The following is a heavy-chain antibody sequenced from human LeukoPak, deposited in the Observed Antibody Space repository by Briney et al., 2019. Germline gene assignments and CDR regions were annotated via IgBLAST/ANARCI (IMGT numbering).Heavy chain of an antibody. CDR1: GYSISSGYY. Sequence: SETLSLTCAVSGYSISSGYYWAWIRQPPGKGLEWIGSIYHSGSTYYNPSLKSRVTISVDTSKNQFSLKLSSVTAADTAVYYCARLGVVVPAAVEIAAAENYFDYWGQGTLVTVSS. CDR3: ARLGVVVPAAVEIAAAENYFDY. D-gene: IGHD2-2*01. J-gene: IGHJ4*02. V-gene: IGHV4-38-2*01. CDR2: IYHSGST.